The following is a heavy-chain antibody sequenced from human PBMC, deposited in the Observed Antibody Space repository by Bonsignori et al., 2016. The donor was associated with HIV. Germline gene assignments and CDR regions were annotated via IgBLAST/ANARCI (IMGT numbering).Heavy chain of an antibody. V-gene: IGHV4-30-4*01. CDR3: AREPGLGAFDI. D-gene: IGHD7-27*01. Sequence: WIRQPPGKGLEWIGYIYYSGSTYYNPSLKSRVTISVDTSKNQFSLKLSSVTAADTAVYYCAREPGLGAFDIWGQGTMVTVSS. CDR2: IYYSGST. J-gene: IGHJ3*02.